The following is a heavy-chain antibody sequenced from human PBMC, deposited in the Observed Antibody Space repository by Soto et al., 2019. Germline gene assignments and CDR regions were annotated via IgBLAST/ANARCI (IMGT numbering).Heavy chain of an antibody. D-gene: IGHD3-3*01. V-gene: IGHV4-61*01. CDR3: ARDQRDYDFWSGYYHYYYGMDV. CDR1: GGSVSSGSYY. J-gene: IGHJ6*02. Sequence: SETLSLTCTVSGGSVSSGSYYWSWIRQPPGKGLEWIGYIYYSGSTNYNPSLKSRVTISVDTSKNQFSLKLSPVTAADTAVYYCARDQRDYDFWSGYYHYYYGMDVWGQGTTVTVSS. CDR2: IYYSGST.